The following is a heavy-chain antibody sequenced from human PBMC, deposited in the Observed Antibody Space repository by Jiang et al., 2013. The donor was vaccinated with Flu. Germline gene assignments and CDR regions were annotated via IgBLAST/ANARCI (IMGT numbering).Heavy chain of an antibody. CDR2: IYYSGST. Sequence: LLKPSETLSLTCTVSGGSISSSSYYWGWIRQPPGKGLEWIGSIYYSGSTYYNPSLKSRVTISVDTSKNQFSLKLSSVTAADTAVYYCARGFMITFGGAQALIDYWGQGTLVTVSS. CDR1: GGSISSSSYY. V-gene: IGHV4-39*01. CDR3: ARGFMITFGGAQALIDY. D-gene: IGHD3-16*01. J-gene: IGHJ4*02.